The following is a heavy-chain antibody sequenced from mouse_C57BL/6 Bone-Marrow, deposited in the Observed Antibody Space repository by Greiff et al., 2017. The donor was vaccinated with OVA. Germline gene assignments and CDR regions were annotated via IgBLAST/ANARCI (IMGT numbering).Heavy chain of an antibody. V-gene: IGHV14-3*01. D-gene: IGHD1-3*01. J-gene: IGHJ2*01. CDR2: IDPANGNT. Sequence: EVQLQQPGAELVKPGASVKLSCKASGYTFTSYWMHWVKQRPGQGLEWIGRIDPANGNTKYAPKFQGKATITADTSSNTAYLQLSSLTSEDTAIYYCARGGKGGYFDYWGQGTTRTVSS. CDR3: ARGGKGGYFDY. CDR1: GYTFTSYW.